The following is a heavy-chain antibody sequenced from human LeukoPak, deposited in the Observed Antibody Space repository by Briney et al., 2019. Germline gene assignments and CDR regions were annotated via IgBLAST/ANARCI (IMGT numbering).Heavy chain of an antibody. CDR1: GGSISSYY. CDR2: IYYSGST. Sequence: SETLSLTCTVSGGSISSYYWSWIRQPPGKGLEWIGYIYYSGSTNYNPSLKSRVTISVDTSKNQISLKLSSVTAADTAVYYCAGARPSGLRARTQYFQHWGQGTLVTVSS. V-gene: IGHV4-59*08. CDR3: AGARPSGLRARTQYFQH. J-gene: IGHJ1*01. D-gene: IGHD1-26*01.